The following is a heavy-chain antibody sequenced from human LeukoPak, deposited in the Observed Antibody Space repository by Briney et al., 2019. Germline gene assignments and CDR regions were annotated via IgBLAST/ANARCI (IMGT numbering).Heavy chain of an antibody. Sequence: PGGSLRLSCAASGFTVSSNYMSWVRQAPGKGLEWVSVIYSGGSTYYADSVKGRFTISRDNSKNTLYLQMNSLRAEDTAVYYCARDRYEIAAAGVNYWGQGTLVTVSS. CDR3: ARDRYEIAAAGVNY. CDR1: GFTVSSNY. D-gene: IGHD6-13*01. V-gene: IGHV3-66*01. J-gene: IGHJ4*02. CDR2: IYSGGST.